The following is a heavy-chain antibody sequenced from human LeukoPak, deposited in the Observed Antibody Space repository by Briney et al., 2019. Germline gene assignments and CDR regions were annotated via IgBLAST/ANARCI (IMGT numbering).Heavy chain of an antibody. CDR3: AIPWRYCSGWLFDY. CDR1: GYTFTGYY. D-gene: IGHD6-25*01. J-gene: IGHJ4*02. V-gene: IGHV1-2*06. CDR2: INPNSGGT. Sequence: ASVKVSCKASGYTFTGYYMHWVRQAPGQGLERMGRINPNSGGTNYAQKFQGRVTMTRDTSISTASMEPSRLRSDDTAVYYCAIPWRYCSGWLFDYGGQGTLVTVSS.